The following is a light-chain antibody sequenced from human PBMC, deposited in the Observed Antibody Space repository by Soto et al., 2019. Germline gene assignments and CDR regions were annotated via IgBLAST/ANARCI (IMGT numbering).Light chain of an antibody. CDR3: QQYGGSMT. CDR2: GAS. V-gene: IGKV3-20*01. J-gene: IGKJ1*01. Sequence: EMVLTQSPATLSVSPGERASLSCRASQSVSTNVAWYQQKPGQAPRVLIYGASTRATGIPARFSGSGSGTDFTLTISRLEPEDFAVYYCQQYGGSMTFGQGTKV. CDR1: QSVSTN.